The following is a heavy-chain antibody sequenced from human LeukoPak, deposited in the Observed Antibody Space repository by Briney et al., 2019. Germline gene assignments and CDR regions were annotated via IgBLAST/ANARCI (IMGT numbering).Heavy chain of an antibody. CDR3: ARLNYFDSSGYFEDDY. J-gene: IGHJ4*02. D-gene: IGHD3-22*01. V-gene: IGHV4-61*02. CDR2: IYTSGST. Sequence: SETLSLTRTVSGGSISSGSYSWSWIRQPAGKGLEWIGRIYTSGSTNYNPSLKSRVTISVDTSKNQFSLKLSSVTAADTAVYYCARLNYFDSSGYFEDDYWGQGTLVTVSS. CDR1: GGSISSGSYS.